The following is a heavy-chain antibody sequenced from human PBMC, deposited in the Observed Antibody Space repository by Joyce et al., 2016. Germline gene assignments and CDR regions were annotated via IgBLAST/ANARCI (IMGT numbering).Heavy chain of an antibody. CDR2: INHRGRT. CDR3: ARGNDYDYWSGYEAHYFDY. D-gene: IGHD3-3*01. CDR1: GGSISSYY. Sequence: QVQLQESGPGLVKPSEPLSLSCTVSGGSISSYYWSWIRQPPGKGLEWIGYINHRGRTNYNPSLKSRVTISVDTSKNEFSLKMTSVTAADTAVYYCARGNDYDYWSGYEAHYFDYWGQGTLVTVSS. J-gene: IGHJ4*02. V-gene: IGHV4-59*01.